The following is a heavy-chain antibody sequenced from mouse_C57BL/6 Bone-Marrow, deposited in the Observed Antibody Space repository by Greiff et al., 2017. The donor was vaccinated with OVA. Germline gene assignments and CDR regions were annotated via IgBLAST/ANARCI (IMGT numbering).Heavy chain of an antibody. CDR3: ASAVFAY. Sequence: QQSGAELVKPGASVKLSCKASGYTFTSYWMQWVKQRPGQGLEWIGEIDPSDSYTNYNQKFKGKATLTVDTSSSTAYMQLSSLTSEDSAVYYCASAVFAYWGQGTLVTVSA. V-gene: IGHV1-50*01. CDR1: GYTFTSYW. CDR2: IDPSDSYT. J-gene: IGHJ3*01.